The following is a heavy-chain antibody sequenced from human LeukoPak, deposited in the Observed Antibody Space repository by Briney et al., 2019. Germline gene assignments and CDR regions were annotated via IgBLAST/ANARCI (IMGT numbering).Heavy chain of an antibody. Sequence: GGSLRLSCAASGFTFSSYEMNWVRQTPGKGLEWVSYISSSGSTIYYAGSVKGRFTISRDNAKNSLYLQMNSLRAEDTAVYYCARDRPRVVVVPAAMSLGYGMDVWGQGTTVTVSS. CDR3: ARDRPRVVVVPAAMSLGYGMDV. D-gene: IGHD2-2*01. CDR2: ISSSGSTI. V-gene: IGHV3-48*03. CDR1: GFTFSSYE. J-gene: IGHJ6*02.